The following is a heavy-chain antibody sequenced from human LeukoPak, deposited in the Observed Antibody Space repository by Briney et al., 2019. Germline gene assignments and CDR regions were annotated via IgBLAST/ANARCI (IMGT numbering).Heavy chain of an antibody. Sequence: GASVKVSCKASGYTFTSYDINWVRQAPGQGLEWMGRINPNSGGTNYAQKFQGRVTMTRDTSISTAYMELSRLRSDDTAVYYCARTPSGRRPEGRYYYYYYYMDVWGKGTTVTVSS. CDR1: GYTFTSYD. CDR3: ARTPSGRRPEGRYYYYYYYMDV. J-gene: IGHJ6*03. V-gene: IGHV1-2*06. CDR2: INPNSGGT. D-gene: IGHD1-26*01.